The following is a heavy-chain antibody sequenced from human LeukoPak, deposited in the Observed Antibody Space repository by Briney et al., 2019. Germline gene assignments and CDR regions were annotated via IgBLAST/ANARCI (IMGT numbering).Heavy chain of an antibody. CDR3: ARYDNPPDAFDI. J-gene: IGHJ3*02. CDR2: IYHSGST. D-gene: IGHD3-22*01. V-gene: IGHV4-30-2*01. CDR1: GGSISSGGYS. Sequence: SETLSLTCAVSGGSISSGGYSWSWIRQPPGKGLEWIGYIYHSGSTYYNPSLKSRVTISVDTSKNQFSLKLSSVTAADTAVYYCARYDNPPDAFDIWGQGTMVTVSS.